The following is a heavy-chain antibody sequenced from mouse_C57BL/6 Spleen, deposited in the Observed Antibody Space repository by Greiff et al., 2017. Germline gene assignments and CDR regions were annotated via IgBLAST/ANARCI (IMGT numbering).Heavy chain of an antibody. J-gene: IGHJ2*01. CDR2: IYPGSGNT. CDR3: ARGTVVAPFDY. D-gene: IGHD1-1*01. CDR1: GYTFTDYY. V-gene: IGHV1-76*01. Sequence: QVQLQQSGAELVRPGASVKLSCKASGYTFTDYYINWVKQRPGQGLEWIARIYPGSGNTYYNEKFKGKATLTAEKSSSTAYMQLSSLTSEDSAVYFCARGTVVAPFDYWGQGTTLTVSS.